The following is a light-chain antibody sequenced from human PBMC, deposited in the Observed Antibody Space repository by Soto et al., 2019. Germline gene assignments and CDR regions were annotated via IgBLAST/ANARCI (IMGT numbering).Light chain of an antibody. CDR3: QQYGSSRGLT. V-gene: IGKV3-20*01. CDR1: QSVTSY. CDR2: DAS. J-gene: IGKJ4*01. Sequence: EIVLTQSPGTLSSSPGERATPSCRASQSVTSYLAWFQQKPGQAPRLLIYDASSRATGIPDRFSGGGSGTDFTLTISRLEPEDFAVYYCQQYGSSRGLTFGGGTKVDIK.